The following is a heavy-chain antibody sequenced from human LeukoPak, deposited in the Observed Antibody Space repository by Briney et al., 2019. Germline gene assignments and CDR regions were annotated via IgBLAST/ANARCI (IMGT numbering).Heavy chain of an antibody. V-gene: IGHV4-4*07. Sequence: PSETLSLTCTVSGGSISSYYWSWIRQPAGKGLEWIGRIYTSGSTNYNPSLKSRVTMSVDTSKNQFSLKLSSVTAADTAVCYCARDAYSTYCSSTSCYDYYYYGMDVWGQGTTVTVSS. D-gene: IGHD2-2*01. J-gene: IGHJ6*02. CDR1: GGSISSYY. CDR2: IYTSGST. CDR3: ARDAYSTYCSSTSCYDYYYYGMDV.